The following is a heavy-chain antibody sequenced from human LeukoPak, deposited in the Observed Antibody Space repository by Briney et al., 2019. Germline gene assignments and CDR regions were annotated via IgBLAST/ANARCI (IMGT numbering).Heavy chain of an antibody. Sequence: PGASLRLSCAASGFTFSGYAMSWVRQAPGKGLEWVSAISGSGGSTYYADSVKGRFTISRDNSKNTLYLQMNSLRAEDTAVYYCARRRDSSGYYSGYYFDYWGQGTLVTVSS. V-gene: IGHV3-23*01. CDR1: GFTFSGYA. J-gene: IGHJ4*02. CDR2: ISGSGGST. CDR3: ARRRDSSGYYSGYYFDY. D-gene: IGHD3-22*01.